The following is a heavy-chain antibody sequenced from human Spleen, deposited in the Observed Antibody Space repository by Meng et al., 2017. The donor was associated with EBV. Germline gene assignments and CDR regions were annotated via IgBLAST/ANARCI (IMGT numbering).Heavy chain of an antibody. CDR1: GFSLSTSGVG. Sequence: QIPFKDFGPPLVKPPQTLPLTCTFSGFSLSTSGVGVGWIRQPPGKALEWLALIYWDDDKRYSPSLKSRLTITKDTSKNQVVLTMTNMDPVDAATYYCAHIIAARPFDYWGQGTLVTVSS. CDR2: IYWDDDK. J-gene: IGHJ4*02. V-gene: IGHV2-5*02. D-gene: IGHD6-6*01. CDR3: AHIIAARPFDY.